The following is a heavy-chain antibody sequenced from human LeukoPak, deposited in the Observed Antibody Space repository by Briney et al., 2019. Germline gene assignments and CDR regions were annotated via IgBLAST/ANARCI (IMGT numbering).Heavy chain of an antibody. CDR2: IYPGDSDT. CDR1: GYSFTSYW. V-gene: IGHV5-51*01. CDR3: ARAAYCTNGVCRYFDY. Sequence: GESLKISCKGSGYSFTSYWIGWVRQMPGKGLEWMGIIYPGDSDTRYSPSFQGQVTISADKSISTAYLRWSSLKASDTAMYYCARAAYCTNGVCRYFDYWGQGTLVTVSS. D-gene: IGHD2-8*01. J-gene: IGHJ4*02.